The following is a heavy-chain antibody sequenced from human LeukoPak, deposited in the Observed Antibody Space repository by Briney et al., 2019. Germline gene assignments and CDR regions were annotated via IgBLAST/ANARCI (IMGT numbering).Heavy chain of an antibody. CDR1: GFTFSTYA. CDR3: AKDWVTVAVPFGC. Sequence: PGGSLRLSCATSGFTFSTYAMSWVRQAPGKGLEWVSVISARGDSIYHAESVKGRFAISRDNSKNTLFLQMNSLRAQDTAVYYCAKDWVTVAVPFGCWGQGTLVTVSS. D-gene: IGHD6-19*01. J-gene: IGHJ4*02. V-gene: IGHV3-23*01. CDR2: ISARGDSI.